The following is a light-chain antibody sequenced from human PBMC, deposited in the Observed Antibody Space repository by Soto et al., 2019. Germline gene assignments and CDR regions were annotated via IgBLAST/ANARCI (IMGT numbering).Light chain of an antibody. Sequence: DIQMTQSPSTLSASVGDRVTITCRASQSISSWLAWYQQKPGKAPNLLIYDASSLGSGVPSRFSGSGSGTEFTLTISCLQSEDFATYYCQQYYSFPWTFGQGTKVDIK. V-gene: IGKV1-5*01. J-gene: IGKJ1*01. CDR3: QQYYSFPWT. CDR1: QSISSW. CDR2: DAS.